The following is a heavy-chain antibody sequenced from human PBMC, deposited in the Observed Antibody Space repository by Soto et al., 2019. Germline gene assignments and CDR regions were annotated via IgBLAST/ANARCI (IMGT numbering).Heavy chain of an antibody. D-gene: IGHD1-1*01. CDR3: ARHIHNQGFEYYFDS. V-gene: IGHV4-39*01. J-gene: IGHJ4*02. CDR2: IDYSGNI. CDR1: GGSITSSGSA. Sequence: SETLSLTCNASGGSITSSGSAWGWIRQSPGKGLEWIGTIDYSGNIYYIPSLKSRITISVDTSKDQISLKLSSVTAADTAVYYCARHIHNQGFEYYFDSWGQGTLVTVSS.